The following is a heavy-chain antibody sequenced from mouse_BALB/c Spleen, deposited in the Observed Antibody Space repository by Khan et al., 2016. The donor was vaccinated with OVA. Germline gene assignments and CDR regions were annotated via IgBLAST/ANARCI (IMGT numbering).Heavy chain of an antibody. V-gene: IGHV3-8*02. CDR3: ARSTYRYAFVY. J-gene: IGHJ3*01. D-gene: IGHD2-14*01. CDR1: GDSITSGY. Sequence: EVQLQESGPSLVKPSQTLSLTCSVTGDSITSGYWNWIRKFPGNRLEYMGYLIYTGYTYYNPSLKSRISITRHTSKNQYYLQLNSVTDEDTATYYCARSTYRYAFVYWGQGTLVTVSA. CDR2: LIYTGYT.